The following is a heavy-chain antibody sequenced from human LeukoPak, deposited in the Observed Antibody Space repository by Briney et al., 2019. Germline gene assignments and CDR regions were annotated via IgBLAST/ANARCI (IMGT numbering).Heavy chain of an antibody. CDR3: ARAEVVSATMYYFDY. CDR1: GGSIRSYY. D-gene: IGHD2-15*01. CDR2: IYTSGST. V-gene: IGHV4-4*07. J-gene: IGHJ4*02. Sequence: SETLSLTCTVSGGSIRSYYWSWIRQPAGKGLEWIGRIYTSGSTNYNPSLKSRVTMSVDTSKNQFSLKLYSLTAADTAVYYCARAEVVSATMYYFDYWGQGTLVTVSS.